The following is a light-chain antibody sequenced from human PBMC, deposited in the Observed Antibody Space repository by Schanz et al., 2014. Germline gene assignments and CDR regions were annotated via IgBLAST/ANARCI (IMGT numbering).Light chain of an antibody. CDR1: SSNIGSET. Sequence: QSVLTQPPSASGTPGQRVTISCSGSSSNIGSETVHWYQQLPGTAPKLLMYNNNQRPSGVPDRLSGSKSGTSASLAISGLQSEDEADYYCAAWDDSLNAHWVFGGGTKLTVL. CDR2: NNN. V-gene: IGLV1-44*01. J-gene: IGLJ3*02. CDR3: AAWDDSLNAHWV.